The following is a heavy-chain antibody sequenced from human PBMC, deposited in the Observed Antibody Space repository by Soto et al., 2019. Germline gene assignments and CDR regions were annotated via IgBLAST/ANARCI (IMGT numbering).Heavy chain of an antibody. Sequence: QVQLQESGPGLVKPSQTLSLTCTVSGGSISSGNYYWSWIRQHPGKGLEWIGYIYYSGSTYYNTSLKSRVTISVDTSKNQFSLKLSSVTAADTAVYYCARHNYDSSGTAVDVWGQGTTVTVSS. CDR3: ARHNYDSSGTAVDV. CDR2: IYYSGST. V-gene: IGHV4-31*03. D-gene: IGHD3-22*01. CDR1: GGSISSGNYY. J-gene: IGHJ6*02.